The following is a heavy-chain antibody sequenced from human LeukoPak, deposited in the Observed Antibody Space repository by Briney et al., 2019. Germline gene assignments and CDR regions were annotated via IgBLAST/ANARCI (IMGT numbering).Heavy chain of an antibody. CDR1: GFTFSSQT. V-gene: IGHV3-7*01. J-gene: IGHJ4*02. CDR2: MKEDGSEE. CDR3: VRGGARYFES. D-gene: IGHD3-16*01. Sequence: GGSLRLSCAASGFTFSSQTMSWVRQAPGKGLEWVAKMKEDGSEEKYVGSVKGRFTISRDNGKKSLFLQMDSLRAEDTAVYYCVRGGARYFESWGQGTLVTVSS.